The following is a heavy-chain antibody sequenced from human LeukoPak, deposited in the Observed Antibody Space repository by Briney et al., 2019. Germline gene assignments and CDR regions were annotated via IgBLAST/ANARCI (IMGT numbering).Heavy chain of an antibody. Sequence: ASAKVSCKACGYTFTGYYMHWVRQVPGQGLEWMGGISAYNGNTNYAQKLQGRVTMTTDTSTSTAYMELRSLRSDDTAVYYCAREYYDILTGPENFDYWGQGTLVTVSS. CDR2: ISAYNGNT. V-gene: IGHV1-18*04. D-gene: IGHD3-9*01. CDR1: GYTFTGYY. J-gene: IGHJ4*02. CDR3: AREYYDILTGPENFDY.